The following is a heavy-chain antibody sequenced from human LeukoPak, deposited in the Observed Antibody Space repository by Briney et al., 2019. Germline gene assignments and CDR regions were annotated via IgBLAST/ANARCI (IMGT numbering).Heavy chain of an antibody. J-gene: IGHJ4*02. CDR2: IKQDGSDR. V-gene: IGHV3-7*03. Sequence: GGSLRLSCAASGFAFRNYWMSWVRQAPGTGLEWVANIKQDGSDRNYVTSVRGRFTISRDNAESSLYLQMNSLRVEDTAVYYCVRNLAVAGTCFDSWGQGTLVTVSS. CDR1: GFAFRNYW. D-gene: IGHD6-19*01. CDR3: VRNLAVAGTCFDS.